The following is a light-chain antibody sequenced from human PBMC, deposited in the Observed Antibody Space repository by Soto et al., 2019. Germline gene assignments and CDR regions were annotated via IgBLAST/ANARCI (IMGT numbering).Light chain of an antibody. Sequence: DIQMTQSPSTLSASVGDRVTITCRASQSISSWLAWYQQKPGKAPKLLIYKAYSLESGVPSRLSGSGSGTEFTLTIGSLQPNDFGTYDCQQYNSYPKTFSQGTKVEIK. CDR2: KAY. V-gene: IGKV1-5*03. CDR1: QSISSW. CDR3: QQYNSYPKT. J-gene: IGKJ1*01.